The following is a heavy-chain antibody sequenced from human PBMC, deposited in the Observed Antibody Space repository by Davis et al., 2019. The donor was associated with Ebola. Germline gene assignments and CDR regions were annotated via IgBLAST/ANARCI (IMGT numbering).Heavy chain of an antibody. CDR3: AKDTANIWFDV. CDR2: ISSSSLTT. D-gene: IGHD2-21*02. V-gene: IGHV3-48*01. Sequence: GESLKISCVASGFTFSSYTMNWVRQAPGKGLEWLSYISSSSLTTYSADSVKGRFTISRDNSRNTLYLQMNGLRVEDTAMYYCAKDTANIWFDVWGQGTMVTVSS. CDR1: GFTFSSYT. J-gene: IGHJ3*01.